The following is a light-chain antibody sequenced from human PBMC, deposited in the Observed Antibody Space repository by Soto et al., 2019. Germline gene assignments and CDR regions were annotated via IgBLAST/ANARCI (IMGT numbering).Light chain of an antibody. Sequence: EIVMTQSPATLSVSPGERVTLSCSDSESLFGFLAWYQHNTCQAPIPLLYGVATKATGVPARFSGSRSATDFTLTITSLQSDDSAVYYCFSYNYWPFAFGQGTKLAI. CDR3: FSYNYWPFA. J-gene: IGKJ2*01. V-gene: IGKV3-15*01. CDR1: ESLFGF. CDR2: GVA.